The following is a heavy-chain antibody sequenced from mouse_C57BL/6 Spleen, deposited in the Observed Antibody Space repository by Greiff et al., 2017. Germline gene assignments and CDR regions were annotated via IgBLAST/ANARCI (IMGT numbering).Heavy chain of an antibody. CDR1: GYTFTSYW. Sequence: QVQLQQPGAELVRPGSSVKLSCKASGYTFTSYWMDWVKQRPGQGLEWIGNIYPSDSETHYNQKFKDKATVTVDKSSSTAYMQLSSLTSEDSAVYYCARRPPYYAMDYWGQGTSVTVSS. J-gene: IGHJ4*01. CDR2: IYPSDSET. V-gene: IGHV1-61*01. CDR3: ARRPPYYAMDY.